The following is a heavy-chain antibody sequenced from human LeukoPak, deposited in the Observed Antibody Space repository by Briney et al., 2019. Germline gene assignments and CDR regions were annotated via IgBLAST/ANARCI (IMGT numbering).Heavy chain of an antibody. Sequence: TLSLTCTVSGGSISSGGYYWSWIRQHPGKGLEWIGYIYYSGSTYYNPSLKSRVTISVDTSKNQFSLKLSSVTAADTAVYYCARGEMATMFDYWGQGTLVTVSS. J-gene: IGHJ4*02. V-gene: IGHV4-31*03. D-gene: IGHD5-24*01. CDR3: ARGEMATMFDY. CDR2: IYYSGST. CDR1: GGSISSGGYY.